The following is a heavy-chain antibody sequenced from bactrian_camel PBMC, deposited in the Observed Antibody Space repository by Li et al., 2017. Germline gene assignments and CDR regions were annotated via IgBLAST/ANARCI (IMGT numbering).Heavy chain of an antibody. CDR1: GFTFGDYA. J-gene: IGHJ4*01. Sequence: QLVESGGGLVQPGGSLRLSCAASGFTFGDYAVNWVHQAPGKGLEWVSAISDGGDYTDYTDSVKGRFTISKDNAKNTVYLQMNSLKSEDTALYYCATDPTLILVAGGSVFCHWGQGTQVTVS. CDR3: ATDPTLILVAGGSVFCH. CDR2: ISDGGDYT. D-gene: IGHD6*01. V-gene: IGHV3S40*01.